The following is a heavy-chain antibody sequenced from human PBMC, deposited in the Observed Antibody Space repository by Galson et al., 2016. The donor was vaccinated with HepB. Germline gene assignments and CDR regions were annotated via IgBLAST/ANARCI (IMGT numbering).Heavy chain of an antibody. CDR3: ARDDSGGWYGFHYGMDV. V-gene: IGHV4-59*01. Sequence: EALSLTCTVSGASISGYYLSWIRQPPGKGLEWIGYIYYSGRTNYNPSLKSRVTISVDTSKNQFSLKLSSVTAADTAVYYCARDDSGGWYGFHYGMDVWGQGTTVTVSS. J-gene: IGHJ6*02. D-gene: IGHD6-19*01. CDR2: IYYSGRT. CDR1: GASISGYY.